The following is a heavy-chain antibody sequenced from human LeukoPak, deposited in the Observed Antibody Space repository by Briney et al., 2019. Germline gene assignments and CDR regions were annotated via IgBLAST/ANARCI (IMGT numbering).Heavy chain of an antibody. CDR2: INPRGGST. CDR1: GYIFTSYY. Sequence: ASVKVSCKASGYIFTSYYMHWVRQAPGQGLEWMGIINPRGGSTSYAQKFQGRVTMTRDTSTSTVYMDLSSLRSEDTAVYYCARGLGSGSYYGYWGQGTLVTVSS. J-gene: IGHJ4*02. D-gene: IGHD3-10*01. CDR3: ARGLGSGSYYGY. V-gene: IGHV1-46*01.